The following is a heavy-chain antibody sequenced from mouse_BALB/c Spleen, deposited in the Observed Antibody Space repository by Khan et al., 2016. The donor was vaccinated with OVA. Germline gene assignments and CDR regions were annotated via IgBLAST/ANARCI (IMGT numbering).Heavy chain of an antibody. CDR2: VSTGGGYT. V-gene: IGHV5-6*01. D-gene: IGHD1-1*01. CDR3: TRRAYYYDSEGFAY. J-gene: IGHJ3*01. Sequence: EVQLVESGGDLVKPGGSLKLSCAASGFTFSTYGMSWVRQTPDKRLEWVATVSTGGGYTYYPDSVKGRFTISRDNAKNTLYLQMSGLKSEDTAMFYCTRRAYYYDSEGFAYWGQGTRVTVSA. CDR1: GFTFSTYG.